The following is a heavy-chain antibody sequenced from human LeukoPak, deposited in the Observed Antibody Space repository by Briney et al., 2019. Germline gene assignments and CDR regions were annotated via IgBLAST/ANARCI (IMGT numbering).Heavy chain of an antibody. CDR1: GGSFSGYY. J-gene: IGHJ4*02. CDR2: INHSGST. D-gene: IGHD6-13*01. Sequence: PSETLSLTCAVYGGSFSGYYWSWIRQPPGKGLEWIGEINHSGSTNYNPSLKSRLTISVDTSKNQFSLKLSSVTAADTAVYYCARGLVYSSSWYRYWGQGTLVTVSS. CDR3: ARGLVYSSSWYRY. V-gene: IGHV4-34*01.